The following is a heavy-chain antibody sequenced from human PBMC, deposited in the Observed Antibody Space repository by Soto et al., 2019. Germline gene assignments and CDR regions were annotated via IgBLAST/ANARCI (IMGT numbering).Heavy chain of an antibody. J-gene: IGHJ4*02. V-gene: IGHV3-53*01. CDR1: GFTVSSKY. D-gene: IGHD2-21*01. CDR2: IYSDGST. Sequence: GGSLRLSXAASGFTVSSKYMSWVRQAPGKGLEWVSVIYSDGSTYYADSVKGRFTISRDNSKNTLYLQMNSLRAEDTAVYYCATERGPTYYFDYWGQGTLVTVSS. CDR3: ATERGPTYYFDY.